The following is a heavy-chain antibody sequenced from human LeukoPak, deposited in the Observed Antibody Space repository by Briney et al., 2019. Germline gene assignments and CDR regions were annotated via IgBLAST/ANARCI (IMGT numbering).Heavy chain of an antibody. V-gene: IGHV1-8*01. CDR1: GYTFTSYD. Sequence: ASVKVSCKASGYTFTSYDNNWVRQANAQGHERMGWMNPNSGNTGYAQKFQGRVTITRNTSISTAYMELSSLRSEDTAVYYCARGVYSSSWTDYYYYYYMDVWGKGTTVTVSS. CDR2: MNPNSGNT. CDR3: ARGVYSSSWTDYYYYYYMDV. J-gene: IGHJ6*03. D-gene: IGHD6-13*01.